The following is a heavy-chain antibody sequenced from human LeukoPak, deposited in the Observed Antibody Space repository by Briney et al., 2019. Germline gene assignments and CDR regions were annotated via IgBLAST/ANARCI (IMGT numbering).Heavy chain of an antibody. CDR1: GYTFTGYY. D-gene: IGHD2-2*01. CDR2: INPNSGGT. J-gene: IGHJ6*03. V-gene: IGHV1-2*02. Sequence: GASVKVSCKASGYTFTGYYMHWVRQAPGPGLEWMGWINPNSGGTNYAQKFQGRVTMTRDTSISTAYMELSRLRSDDTAVYYCARDHVVPAARVDYYYYYMDVWGKGTTVTVSS. CDR3: ARDHVVPAARVDYYYYYMDV.